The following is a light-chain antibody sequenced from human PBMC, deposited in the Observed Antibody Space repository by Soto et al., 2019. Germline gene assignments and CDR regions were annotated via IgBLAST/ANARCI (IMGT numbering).Light chain of an antibody. CDR1: QSVNNN. J-gene: IGKJ1*01. Sequence: VLSQSPGTLSLSKGERATLSCRASQSVNNNYLAWYQQKPGQAPRLLIYGASNRATGIPARFSGSGSGTEFTLTISSLQSEDFAVYYCQQYNNWPETFGQGTKV. CDR3: QQYNNWPET. CDR2: GAS. V-gene: IGKV3-15*01.